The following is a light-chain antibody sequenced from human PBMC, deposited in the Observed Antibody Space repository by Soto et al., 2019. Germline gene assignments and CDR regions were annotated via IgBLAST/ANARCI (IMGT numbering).Light chain of an antibody. Sequence: QSVLAQPPSVSAAPGQKVTISCSESSSNIGNNFVSWYQQLPGAAPKLLIFDDNKRPSGIPDRFSGSKSGTSATLGITGLQTGDEADYYCGTWDSSLSAVFGTGTKVTVL. CDR2: DDN. CDR1: SSNIGNNF. J-gene: IGLJ1*01. CDR3: GTWDSSLSAV. V-gene: IGLV1-51*01.